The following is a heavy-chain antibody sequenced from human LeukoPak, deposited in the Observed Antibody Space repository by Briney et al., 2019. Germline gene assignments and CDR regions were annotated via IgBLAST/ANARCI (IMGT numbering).Heavy chain of an antibody. CDR2: ISSGSRYI. V-gene: IGHV3-21*01. D-gene: IGHD3-3*01. CDR1: GFTFSSYS. CDR3: ARDHLEQTPYFYYIDV. Sequence: GGSLRLSCAASGFTFSSYSMTWVRQAPGKGLEWVACISSGSRYIYYADSLEGRVTISRDNAKNSLYLQMNSLRAEDTAVYYCARDHLEQTPYFYYIDVWGKGTTVTVSS. J-gene: IGHJ6*03.